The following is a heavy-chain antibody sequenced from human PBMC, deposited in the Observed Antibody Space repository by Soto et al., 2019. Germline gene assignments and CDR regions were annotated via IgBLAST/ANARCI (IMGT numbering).Heavy chain of an antibody. D-gene: IGHD3-3*01. V-gene: IGHV1-69*01. CDR1: GGTFSSYA. CDR3: ARGGNWSGYVCDYTLRYNWFDP. J-gene: IGHJ5*02. CDR2: IIPIFGTA. Sequence: QVQLVQSGAEVKKPGSSVKVSCKASGGTFSSYAISWVRQAPGRGLEWMGGIIPIFGTANYAQKFQGRVTITADESTSTAYMELSSLRSEDTAVYYCARGGNWSGYVCDYTLRYNWFDPWGQGTLVTVSS.